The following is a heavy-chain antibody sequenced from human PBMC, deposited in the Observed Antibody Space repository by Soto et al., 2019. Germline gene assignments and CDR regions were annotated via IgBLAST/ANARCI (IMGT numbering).Heavy chain of an antibody. J-gene: IGHJ6*02. D-gene: IGHD5-12*01. V-gene: IGHV3-30*18. CDR3: AKGYSGTGGMDV. Sequence: QVQLVESGGGVVQPGRSLRLSCAASGFTFRSYGMHWVRQAPGKGLEWVAIISYDGSNYYHADSVKGRFTISRDNSKTTLYRQMNSLRAEDTAVYYCAKGYSGTGGMDVWGQGTTVTVSS. CDR1: GFTFRSYG. CDR2: ISYDGSNY.